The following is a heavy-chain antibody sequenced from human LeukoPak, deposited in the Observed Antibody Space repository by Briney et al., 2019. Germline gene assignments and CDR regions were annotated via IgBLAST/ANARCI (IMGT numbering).Heavy chain of an antibody. CDR3: AKDRSSSWYDLTSFDY. V-gene: IGHV3-30*02. CDR1: GFTFSSYG. Sequence: PGGSLRLSCAASGFTFSSYGMHWVRQAPGKGLEWVAFIRYDGSNKYYADSVKGRFTISRDNSKNTLYLQMNSLRAEDTAVYYCAKDRSSSWYDLTSFDYWGQGTLVTVSS. J-gene: IGHJ4*02. CDR2: IRYDGSNK. D-gene: IGHD6-13*01.